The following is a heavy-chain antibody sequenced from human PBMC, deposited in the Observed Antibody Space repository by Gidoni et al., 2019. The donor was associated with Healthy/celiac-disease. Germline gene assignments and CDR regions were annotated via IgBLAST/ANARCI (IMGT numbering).Heavy chain of an antibody. CDR1: GYTFTSYA. Sequence: QVQLVQSGAEVKKPGASVKVSCKASGYTFTSYAMHWVRQAPGQRLEWMGWINAGNGNTKYSQKFQGRVTITRDTSASTAYMELSSLRSEDTAVYYCASTNSHYYYDSSGYYHDAFDIWGQGTMVTVSS. CDR3: ASTNSHYYYDSSGYYHDAFDI. D-gene: IGHD3-22*01. J-gene: IGHJ3*02. V-gene: IGHV1-3*01. CDR2: INAGNGNT.